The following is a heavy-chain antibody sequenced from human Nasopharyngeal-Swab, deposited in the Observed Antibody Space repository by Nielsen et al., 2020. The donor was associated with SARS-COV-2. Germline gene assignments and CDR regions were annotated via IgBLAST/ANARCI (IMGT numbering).Heavy chain of an antibody. CDR2: INHRGHT. Sequence: SETLSVTCAGSGGSFSGYYWRWIRQPPGKGLEWIGEINHRGHTTYKPYLKIRVTISVDTSKNQFSRKLSYVTAADTAVYYCARGNGAFDYWGQGTLVTVSS. J-gene: IGHJ4*02. CDR1: GGSFSGYY. D-gene: IGHD4-17*01. CDR3: ARGNGAFDY. V-gene: IGHV4-34*01.